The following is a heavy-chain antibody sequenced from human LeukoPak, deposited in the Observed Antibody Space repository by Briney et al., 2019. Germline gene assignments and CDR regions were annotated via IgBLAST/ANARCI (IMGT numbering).Heavy chain of an antibody. J-gene: IGHJ4*02. D-gene: IGHD6-19*01. CDR1: GYTFTSYY. Sequence: GASVKVSCKASGYTFTSYYMHWVRQAPGQGLEWMGIINPSGGSTSYAQKFQGRVTMTRDTSISTAYMELSRLRSDDTAVYYCARATRLNIAVAGYWGQGTLVTVSS. V-gene: IGHV1-46*01. CDR3: ARATRLNIAVAGY. CDR2: INPSGGST.